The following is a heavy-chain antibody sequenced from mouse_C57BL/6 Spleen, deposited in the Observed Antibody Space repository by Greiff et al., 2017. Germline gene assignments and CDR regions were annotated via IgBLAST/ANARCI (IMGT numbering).Heavy chain of an antibody. D-gene: IGHD1-1*02. CDR3: ARDLWSTGYFDV. Sequence: EVKLEESGPGLVKPSQSLSLTCSVTGYSITSGYYWNWIRQFPGNKLEWMGYISYDGSNNYNPSLKNRISITRDTSKNQFFLKLNSVTTEDTATYYCARDLWSTGYFDVWGTGTTVTVSS. CDR1: GYSITSGYY. J-gene: IGHJ1*03. V-gene: IGHV3-6*01. CDR2: ISYDGSN.